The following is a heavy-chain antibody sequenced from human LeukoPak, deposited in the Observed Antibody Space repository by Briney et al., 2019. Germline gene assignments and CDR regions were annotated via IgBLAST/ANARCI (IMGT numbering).Heavy chain of an antibody. CDR3: ARLIWFDP. CDR1: GGSISSSIYY. Sequence: SETLSLTCTVSGGSISSSIYYWGWIRQPPGKGLEWIGSIYYSGSTYYNPSLKSRVTISVDTSKNQFSLKLSSVTAADTAVYYCARLIWFDPWGQGTLVTVSS. CDR2: IYYSGST. V-gene: IGHV4-39*01. J-gene: IGHJ5*02.